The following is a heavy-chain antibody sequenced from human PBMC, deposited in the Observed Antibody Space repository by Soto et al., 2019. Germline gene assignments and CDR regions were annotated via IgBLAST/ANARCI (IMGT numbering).Heavy chain of an antibody. J-gene: IGHJ4*02. V-gene: IGHV4-61*01. Sequence: SETLSLTCTASGGSVSSGSYYWSWIPQPPGKGLEWIGDIYYSGSTNYNPSLKSHVTISVDTSKHQFSLKLNSVTAADTAVYYCARTGWNYTLDHWGQGTLVTVSS. CDR2: IYYSGST. CDR1: GGSVSSGSYY. D-gene: IGHD1-7*01. CDR3: ARTGWNYTLDH.